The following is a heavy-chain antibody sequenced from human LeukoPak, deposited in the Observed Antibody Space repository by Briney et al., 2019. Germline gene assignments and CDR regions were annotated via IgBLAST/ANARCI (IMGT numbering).Heavy chain of an antibody. D-gene: IGHD3-3*02. CDR2: ISSSGSTI. V-gene: IGHV3-48*03. CDR3: ARSLSFFFDY. Sequence: GGSLRLSCAASGFTFSSYAMSWVRQAPGKGLEWVSYISSSGSTIYYADSVKGRFTISRDNAKNSLYLQMNSLRAEDTAVYYCARSLSFFFDYWGQGTLVTVSS. CDR1: GFTFSSYA. J-gene: IGHJ4*02.